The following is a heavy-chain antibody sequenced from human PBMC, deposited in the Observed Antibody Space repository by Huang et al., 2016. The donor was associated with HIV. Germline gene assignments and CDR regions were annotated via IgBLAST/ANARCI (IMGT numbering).Heavy chain of an antibody. CDR2: SKSDGSST. V-gene: IGHV3-74*01. J-gene: IGHJ4*02. CDR3: ARGSRQGKYYYGSGTAY. Sequence: EVQLVESGGGLVQPGGSLRLSCAASGFTFSSYWMYWVRQVPGKGWVWGSHSKSDGSSTSYADSVKGRFTISRDNDKNTLYLQRNSLRAEDTAVYYCARGSRQGKYYYGSGTAYWGQGTLVTVSS. D-gene: IGHD3-10*01. CDR1: GFTFSSYW.